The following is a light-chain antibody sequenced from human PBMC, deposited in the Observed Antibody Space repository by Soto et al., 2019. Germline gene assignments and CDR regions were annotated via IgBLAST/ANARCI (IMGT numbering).Light chain of an antibody. Sequence: DIVMTQSPDSLAVSLGERATINCKSSQSILDSSKNKNNLAWHQLKPGQPPKVLIYWASTRASGIPDRFSGSGSGTNFTLTITSLQAEDVAVYFCQHYSTTPLTFGGGTRVEIK. CDR2: WAS. CDR3: QHYSTTPLT. J-gene: IGKJ4*01. CDR1: QSILDSSKNKNN. V-gene: IGKV4-1*01.